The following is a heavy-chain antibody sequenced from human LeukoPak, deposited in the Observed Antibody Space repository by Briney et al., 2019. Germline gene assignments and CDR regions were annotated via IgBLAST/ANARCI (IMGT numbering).Heavy chain of an antibody. CDR1: GFTFTSSA. V-gene: IGHV1-58*02. CDR2: IVVGSGNT. D-gene: IGHD1-7*01. CDR3: AAEELQTDYYYGMDV. Sequence: SVKVSCKASGFTFTSSAMQWVRQARGQRLEWIGWIVVGSGNTNYAQKFQERVTITRDMSTSTAYMELSGLRSEDTAVYYCAAEELQTDYYYGMDVWGQGTTVTVSS. J-gene: IGHJ6*02.